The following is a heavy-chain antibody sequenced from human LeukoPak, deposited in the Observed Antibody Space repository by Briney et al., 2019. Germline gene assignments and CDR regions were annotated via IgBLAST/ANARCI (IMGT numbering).Heavy chain of an antibody. CDR2: IDWDDDK. Sequence: SGPALVKPTQTLTLTCTFSGFSLTTTGMFVSWIRQPPGKALEWLARIDWDDDKFYNTSLKTRLTSAKDTSKNQVVLTMTNMDPVDTATYYCARTLYYYDSSGSGTFFDYWGQGTLVIVSS. D-gene: IGHD3-22*01. CDR3: ARTLYYYDSSGSGTFFDY. J-gene: IGHJ4*02. CDR1: GFSLTTTGMF. V-gene: IGHV2-70*17.